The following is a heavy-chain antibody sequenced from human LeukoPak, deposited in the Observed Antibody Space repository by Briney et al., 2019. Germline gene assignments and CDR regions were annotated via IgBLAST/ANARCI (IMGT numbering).Heavy chain of an antibody. V-gene: IGHV3-30*04. D-gene: IGHD6-19*01. Sequence: PGGSLRLSCAASGFTFSSYTMHWVRQAPGKGLEWVAVVLYDGSNKYYADSVKGRLTISRDNSKNTLYPQMNSLRAEDTAVYYCARERNGWYFDYWGQGTLVTVSS. J-gene: IGHJ4*02. CDR3: ARERNGWYFDY. CDR2: VLYDGSNK. CDR1: GFTFSSYT.